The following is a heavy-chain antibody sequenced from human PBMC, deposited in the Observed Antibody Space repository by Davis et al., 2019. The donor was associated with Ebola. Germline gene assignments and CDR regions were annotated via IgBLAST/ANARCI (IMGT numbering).Heavy chain of an antibody. Sequence: GESLKISCAASGLSFSNYWMTWVRLAPGKGPEWVANIKQDGSEMYYVDSVKGRFTISRDNAKNSLYLQMNSLRAEDTAVYYCAIPDCSGANCYSVYIKNWGQGTLVTVSS. J-gene: IGHJ4*02. D-gene: IGHD2-15*01. CDR2: IKQDGSEM. CDR1: GLSFSNYW. CDR3: AIPDCSGANCYSVYIKN. V-gene: IGHV3-7*01.